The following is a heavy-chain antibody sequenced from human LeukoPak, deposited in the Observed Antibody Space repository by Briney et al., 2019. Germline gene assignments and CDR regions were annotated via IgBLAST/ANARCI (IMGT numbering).Heavy chain of an antibody. J-gene: IGHJ4*02. V-gene: IGHV3-74*01. Sequence: GGSLRLSCAASGFTVSTNYMSWVRQAPGKGLEWVSRIPSDGNNIVYADSVKGRFTISRDNAKNTVYLQMNSLRAEDTAVYYCARGLGGPDYWGQGTLVTVSS. CDR1: GFTVSTNY. D-gene: IGHD2-15*01. CDR2: IPSDGNNI. CDR3: ARGLGGPDY.